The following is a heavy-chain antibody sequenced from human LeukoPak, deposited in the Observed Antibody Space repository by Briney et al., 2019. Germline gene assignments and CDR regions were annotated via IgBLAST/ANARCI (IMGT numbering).Heavy chain of an antibody. CDR1: GFTFSNYG. D-gene: IGHD3-10*01. Sequence: GRSPRLSCAASGFTFSNYGIHWVRQAPGKGLEWVAIIWSEGSNKYYADSVKGRFTISRDNSKNTLYLQMNSLRAEDTAVYYCARALFAGAFYGMDVWGQGTTVTVSS. CDR3: ARALFAGAFYGMDV. V-gene: IGHV3-33*01. CDR2: IWSEGSNK. J-gene: IGHJ6*02.